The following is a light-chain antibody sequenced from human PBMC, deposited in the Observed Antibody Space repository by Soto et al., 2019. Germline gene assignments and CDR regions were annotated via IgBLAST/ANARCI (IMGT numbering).Light chain of an antibody. CDR3: AAWDDSLSAPCV. J-gene: IGLJ1*01. V-gene: IGLV1-47*01. CDR1: SSNIGSNY. CDR2: RNN. Sequence: QSVLTQPPSASGTPGQRVTISCSGSSSNIGSNYVYWYQQLPGTAPKLLIYRNNQRPSGVPDRFSGSKSGTSASLAISGLRSEDEPNYYCAAWDDSLSAPCVFGPGTKVTVL.